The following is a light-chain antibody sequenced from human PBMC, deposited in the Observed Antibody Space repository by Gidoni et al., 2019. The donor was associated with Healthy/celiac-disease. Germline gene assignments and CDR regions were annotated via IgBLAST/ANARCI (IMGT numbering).Light chain of an antibody. Sequence: EIVMTQSPATLSVSPGERATLSCRASQSVSSNFAWYQQNPGQAPRLLIYGASTRATGIPARFRGSGSGTEFTLTISSLQSEDVAVYYCQQYNNWPPRFTCGPGTKVEIK. CDR1: QSVSSN. J-gene: IGKJ3*01. CDR2: GAS. CDR3: QQYNNWPPRFT. V-gene: IGKV3-15*01.